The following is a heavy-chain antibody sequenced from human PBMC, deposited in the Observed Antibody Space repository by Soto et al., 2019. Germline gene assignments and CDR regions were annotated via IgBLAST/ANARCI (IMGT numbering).Heavy chain of an antibody. J-gene: IGHJ5*02. CDR2: ISDRGHNI. V-gene: IGHV3-21*01. Sequence: GGSLRLSCAASGFTFSTYGMNWVRQAPGKGLEWLSCISDRGHNIYYADSVKGRFTISRDNAKNSLFLQMNSLRGEDTAVYYCARSGLALPYSASHWFDPWGHGTLVTVSS. D-gene: IGHD3-22*01. CDR1: GFTFSTYG. CDR3: ARSGLALPYSASHWFDP.